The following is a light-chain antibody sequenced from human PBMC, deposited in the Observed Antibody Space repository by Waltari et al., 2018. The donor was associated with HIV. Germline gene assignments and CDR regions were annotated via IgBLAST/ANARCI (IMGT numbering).Light chain of an antibody. CDR2: EGI. CDR1: SSDVGGYDY. Sequence: QSALTQPPSASGSPGQSVTISCTGTSSDVGGYDYVSWYQQHPGKAPKPLIYEGIKRPSGVPDRFSGSKSGNTASLTVSGLQSEDEADYYCSSYAGSNNLGVFGGGTKLTVL. V-gene: IGLV2-8*01. J-gene: IGLJ2*01. CDR3: SSYAGSNNLGV.